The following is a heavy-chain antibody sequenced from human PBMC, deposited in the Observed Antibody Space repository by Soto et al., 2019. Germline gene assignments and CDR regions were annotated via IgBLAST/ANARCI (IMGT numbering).Heavy chain of an antibody. CDR3: AAEDDGDSTAVRADHRHKVMDV. D-gene: IGHD2-2*02. Sequence: VQLVESGGGVVQPGTSLRLSCTASGFTFSSFAMHWVRQAPGKGLEWVAVISSDGSRKYYADSVKGRFTISRDNSQNTLYRQSIGLRGEDPAVYFSAAEDDGDSTAVRADHRHKVMDVWGQGAAVSVSS. CDR2: ISSDGSRK. CDR1: GFTFSSFA. V-gene: IGHV3-30*03. J-gene: IGHJ6*02.